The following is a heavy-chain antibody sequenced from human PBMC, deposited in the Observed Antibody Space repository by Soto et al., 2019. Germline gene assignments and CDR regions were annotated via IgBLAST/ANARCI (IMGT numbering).Heavy chain of an antibody. CDR2: INHSGST. V-gene: IGHV4-34*01. CDR1: GGSFSCYY. J-gene: IGHJ5*02. Sequence: SETLSLTCAVYGGSFSCYYWIWIRQPPGKGLEWIGEINHSGSTNYNPSLKSRVTISVDTSKNQFSLKLSSVTAADTAVYYCARSKGSSWYAGRDWFDPWGQGTLVTVSS. CDR3: ARSKGSSWYAGRDWFDP. D-gene: IGHD6-13*01.